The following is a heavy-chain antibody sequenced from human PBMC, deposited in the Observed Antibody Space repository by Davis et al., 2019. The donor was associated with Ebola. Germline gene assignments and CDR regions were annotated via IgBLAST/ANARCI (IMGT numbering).Heavy chain of an antibody. V-gene: IGHV1-3*01. J-gene: IGHJ5*02. CDR3: ARGWLRWWFDP. CDR2: SNAGNGNT. D-gene: IGHD4-23*01. Sequence: SVKVSCKASGYTFTSYSMHWVRQAPGQRLEWMGWSNAGNGNTKYSQKFQGRVTITRDTSASTAYMELSSLRSEATAVYYCARGWLRWWFDPWGQGTLVTVSS. CDR1: GYTFTSYS.